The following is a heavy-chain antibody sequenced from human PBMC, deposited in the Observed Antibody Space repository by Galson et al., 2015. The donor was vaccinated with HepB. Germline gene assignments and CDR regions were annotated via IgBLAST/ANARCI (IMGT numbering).Heavy chain of an antibody. J-gene: IGHJ2*01. CDR1: GFIVRTSY. CDR2: IGGSGAST. D-gene: IGHD7-27*01. Sequence: SLRLSCAASGFIVRTSYMSWVRQAPGKGLEWVSSIGGSGASTYYADSVKGRFTFSRDNSKNTVYLQMNSLRAEDTALYYCAKDHQSTGEWYFDLWGRGTLVAVSS. CDR3: AKDHQSTGEWYFDL. V-gene: IGHV3-66*03.